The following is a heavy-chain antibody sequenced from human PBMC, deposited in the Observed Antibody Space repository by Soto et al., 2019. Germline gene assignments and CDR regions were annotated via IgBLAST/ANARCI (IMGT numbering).Heavy chain of an antibody. D-gene: IGHD3-10*01. CDR2: ISGGGDTT. CDR3: AKGRGGSGSLTPRVDF. CDR1: GFTFNNYA. J-gene: IGHJ4*02. Sequence: EVQLLESGGGLVQPGGSLRLSCAASGFTFNNYAMTWVRQAPGKGLEWVSAISGGGDTTSYAASVKGRFTVSRDGSKNTLYLQMSSLRAEDTALYYCAKGRGGSGSLTPRVDFWGQGTLVTLSS. V-gene: IGHV3-23*01.